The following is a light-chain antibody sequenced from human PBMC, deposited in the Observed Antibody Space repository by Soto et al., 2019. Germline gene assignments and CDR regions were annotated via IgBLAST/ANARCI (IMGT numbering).Light chain of an antibody. CDR1: LDIRNS. Sequence: DVQMTQSPSSLSASVRDRVTITCQASLDIRNSLNWYQQKPGKAPKLLICDASNLEPGVPSRFSGSGSGTDFAFTISSLQPEDIGIYYCQQYDNLPFTFGPGTKVDIK. CDR3: QQYDNLPFT. CDR2: DAS. J-gene: IGKJ3*01. V-gene: IGKV1-33*01.